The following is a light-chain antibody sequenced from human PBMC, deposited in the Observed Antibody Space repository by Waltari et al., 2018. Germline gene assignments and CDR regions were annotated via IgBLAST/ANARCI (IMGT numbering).Light chain of an antibody. CDR1: EWGDLH. CDR2: EDN. V-gene: IGLV3-1*01. J-gene: IGLJ3*02. CDR3: QAWDSSTALV. Sequence: SYELTQPPSVSASAGQTASNPCSGDEWGDLHASWYQQKPGQSPVLVIYEDNRRPSGIPERFSGSNSGNSATLTISGTQAMDEADYYCQAWDSSTALVFGGGTKLTVL.